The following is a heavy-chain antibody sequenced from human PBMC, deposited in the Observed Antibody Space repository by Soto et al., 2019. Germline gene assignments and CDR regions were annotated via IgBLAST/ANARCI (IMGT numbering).Heavy chain of an antibody. D-gene: IGHD3-22*01. CDR1: GGTFSRYA. CDR2: IIPLFGTA. V-gene: IGHV1-69*13. Sequence: SVKVSCKASGGTFSRYAISCVRQAPGQGLEWMGGIIPLFGTANYAQRFQGRVRITADESTTTAYMELRGLRSEDTAVYYCARGVHLDSGGYYYFYWGQGTLVTVSS. J-gene: IGHJ4*02. CDR3: ARGVHLDSGGYYYFY.